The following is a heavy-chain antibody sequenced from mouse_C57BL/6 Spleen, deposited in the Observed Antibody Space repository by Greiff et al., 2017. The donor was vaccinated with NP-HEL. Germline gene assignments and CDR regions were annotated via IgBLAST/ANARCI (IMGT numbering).Heavy chain of an antibody. CDR1: GYTFTSYG. J-gene: IGHJ2*01. CDR2: IYPRSGNT. Sequence: VQLQQSGAELARPGASVKLSCKASGYTFTSYGISWVKQRTGQGLEWIGEIYPRSGNTYYNEKFKGKATLTADKSSSTAYMELRSLTSEDSAVYFGARDYGSSYGYYFDYWGQGTTLTVSS. V-gene: IGHV1-81*01. CDR3: ARDYGSSYGYYFDY. D-gene: IGHD1-1*01.